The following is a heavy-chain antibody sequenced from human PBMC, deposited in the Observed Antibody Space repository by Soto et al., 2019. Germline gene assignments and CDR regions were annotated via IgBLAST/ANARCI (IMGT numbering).Heavy chain of an antibody. CDR1: GFTFSSYA. CDR2: ISGSGGST. CDR3: AKDPEVVVAATADY. V-gene: IGHV3-23*01. J-gene: IGHJ4*02. Sequence: HPGGSLRLSCAASGFTFSSYAMSWVRQAPGKGLEWVSAISGSGGSTYYADSVKGRFTISRDNSKNTLYLQMNSLRAEDTAVYYCAKDPEVVVAATADYWGQGTLVTVSS. D-gene: IGHD2-15*01.